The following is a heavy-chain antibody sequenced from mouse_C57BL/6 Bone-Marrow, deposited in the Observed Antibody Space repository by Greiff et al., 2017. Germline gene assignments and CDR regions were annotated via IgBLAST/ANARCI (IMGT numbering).Heavy chain of an antibody. Sequence: QVQLQQPGAELVKPGASVKLSCKASGYTFTSYWMHWVKQRPGQGLEWIGMIHPNSGSTNYNEKFKSKATLTVDKSSSTAYMQLSSLTSEDSAVYYCARAPYYYGSSLAYWGQGTLGTVSA. D-gene: IGHD1-1*01. J-gene: IGHJ3*01. CDR2: IHPNSGST. V-gene: IGHV1-64*01. CDR3: ARAPYYYGSSLAY. CDR1: GYTFTSYW.